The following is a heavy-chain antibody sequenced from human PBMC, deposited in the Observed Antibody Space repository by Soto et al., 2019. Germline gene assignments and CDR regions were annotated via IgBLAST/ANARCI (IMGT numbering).Heavy chain of an antibody. CDR3: AKEDYDFWYRGPNGMEV. CDR1: GFTFSSYA. V-gene: IGHV3-23*01. D-gene: IGHD3-3*01. J-gene: IGHJ6*02. CDR2: ISGSGGST. Sequence: GSLRLSCAASGFTFSSYAMSWVRQAPGKGLEWVSGISGSGGSTYYADSVKGRFTISRDNSKNTLYLQMNSLRAEDTAVYYCAKEDYDFWYRGPNGMEVWGQGTTVTVSS.